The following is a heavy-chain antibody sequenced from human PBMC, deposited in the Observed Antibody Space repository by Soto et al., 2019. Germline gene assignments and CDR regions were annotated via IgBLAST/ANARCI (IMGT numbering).Heavy chain of an antibody. J-gene: IGHJ4*02. Sequence: GGSLRLSCAASGFTFSSYGMHWVRQAPGKGLVWVSRINSDATTKNYAEYAKGRFTIARDNAENTLYLQMDSLTAEDTAVYYCARGPTGWYGYDYWGQGTLVTVSS. CDR3: ARGPTGWYGYDY. V-gene: IGHV3-74*01. D-gene: IGHD6-19*01. CDR2: INSDATTK. CDR1: GFTFSSYG.